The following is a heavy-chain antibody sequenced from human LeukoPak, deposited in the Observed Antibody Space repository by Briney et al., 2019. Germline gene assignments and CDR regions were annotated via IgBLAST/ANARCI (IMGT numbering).Heavy chain of an antibody. Sequence: QSGGSLRLSCVGSGFTFRNYWMSWVRQAPGTGLEWVANIKQDGSDRNYVTSVRGRFTISRDNAESSLYLQMNSLRVEDTAVYYCVRNLAVAGTCFDSWGQGTLVTVSS. V-gene: IGHV3-7*03. CDR2: IKQDGSDR. D-gene: IGHD6-19*01. CDR3: VRNLAVAGTCFDS. J-gene: IGHJ4*02. CDR1: GFTFRNYW.